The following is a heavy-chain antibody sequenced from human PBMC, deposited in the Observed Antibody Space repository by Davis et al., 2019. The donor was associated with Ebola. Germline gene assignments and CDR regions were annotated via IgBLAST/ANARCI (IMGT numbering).Heavy chain of an antibody. CDR1: GYNFNDYW. V-gene: IGHV5-51*01. J-gene: IGHJ2*01. D-gene: IGHD1-14*01. Sequence: GESLKISCKASGYNFNDYWIGWVRQVPGKGLEWMGLIFPGDSDTFTRYGPSFQGQVTLSADNSISTAYLKWSSLKASDTAIYFCARGREPNSTPHHWFFDIWGRGTLVTVSS. CDR3: ARGREPNSTPHHWFFDI. CDR2: IFPGDSDTFT.